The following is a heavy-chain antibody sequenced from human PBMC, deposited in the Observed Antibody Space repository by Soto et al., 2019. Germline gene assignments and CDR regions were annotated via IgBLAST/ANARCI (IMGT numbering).Heavy chain of an antibody. J-gene: IGHJ4*02. Sequence: HGESLKISCRCSGYTFSNFWIAWVRHLPGKGLEWMGIIYPGDHETRYSPSFHGKVTISADKSINTAYLQWGSLEASDSAFYYCARSPRSSPYFDYWGQGALVTVSS. CDR3: ARSPRSSPYFDY. D-gene: IGHD6-13*01. CDR1: GYTFSNFW. V-gene: IGHV5-51*01. CDR2: IYPGDHET.